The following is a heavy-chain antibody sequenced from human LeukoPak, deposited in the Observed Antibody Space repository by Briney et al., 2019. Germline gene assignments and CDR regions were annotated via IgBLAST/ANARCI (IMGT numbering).Heavy chain of an antibody. CDR1: GFTVSSNY. CDR2: IYRGGNI. V-gene: IGHV3-66*01. J-gene: IGHJ6*02. Sequence: GGSLRLSCAASGFTVSSNYMNWVRQAPGKGLEWVSVIYRGGNIYYTDSVKGRFTISSDDSKNTLYLQMDSLRAEDTAVYYCVRRDYYGSGSYGLDVWGQGTTVTVSS. CDR3: VRRDYYGSGSYGLDV. D-gene: IGHD3-10*01.